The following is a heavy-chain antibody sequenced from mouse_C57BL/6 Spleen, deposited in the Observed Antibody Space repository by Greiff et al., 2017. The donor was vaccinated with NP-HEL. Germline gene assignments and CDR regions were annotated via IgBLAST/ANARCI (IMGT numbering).Heavy chain of an antibody. CDR2: ISYDGSN. Sequence: EVQVVESGPGLVKPSQSLSLTCSVTGYSITSGYYWNWIRQFPGNKLEWMGYISYDGSNNYNPSLKNRITITRDTSKHQLFLKLNSVSTEDTATYYCARFRLCLRRGYWGQGTTLTVSS. CDR1: GYSITSGYY. V-gene: IGHV3-6*01. CDR3: ARFRLCLRRGY. D-gene: IGHD2-2*01. J-gene: IGHJ2*01.